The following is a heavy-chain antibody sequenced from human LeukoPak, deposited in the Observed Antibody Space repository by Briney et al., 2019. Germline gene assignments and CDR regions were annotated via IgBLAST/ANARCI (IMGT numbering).Heavy chain of an antibody. J-gene: IGHJ4*02. CDR2: INEDGSTT. CDR1: GFTFSSNW. CDR3: AKDPSSGIAAFAIDY. D-gene: IGHD6-13*01. Sequence: PGGSLRLSCAASGFTFSSNWMHWVRQAPGKGLVWVSRINEDGSTTNYADSVKGRFTISRDNSKNTLYLQMNSLRAEDTAVYYCAKDPSSGIAAFAIDYWGQGTLVTVSS. V-gene: IGHV3-74*01.